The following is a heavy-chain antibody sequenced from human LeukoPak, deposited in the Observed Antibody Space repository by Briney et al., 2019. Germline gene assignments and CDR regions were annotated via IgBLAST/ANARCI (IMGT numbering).Heavy chain of an antibody. V-gene: IGHV1-8*01. CDR3: ARDYFGSGRGYYYMDV. J-gene: IGHJ6*03. CDR1: GYTLTSYG. D-gene: IGHD3-10*01. Sequence: ASVKVSCKASGYTLTSYGINWVRQATGHGLEWMGWMNPNRGNTGYAQKFQGRVTMTRNTSISTAYMELSSLRSEDTAVYYCARDYFGSGRGYYYMDVWGKGTTVTVSS. CDR2: MNPNRGNT.